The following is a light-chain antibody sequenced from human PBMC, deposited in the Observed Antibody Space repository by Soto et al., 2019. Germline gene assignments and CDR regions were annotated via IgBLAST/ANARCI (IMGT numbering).Light chain of an antibody. CDR2: GSS. CDR1: QSVSNNH. V-gene: IGKV3-20*01. CDR3: HQYGSSPPYT. J-gene: IGKJ2*01. Sequence: EIVLTQSPGTLSLSPGERATLSCRASQSVSNNHIAWYQQKPGQAPRLLIFGSSDRATGIPDRFSGSGSGTDFTLTISRLEPEDFAVYYCHQYGSSPPYTFGQGTNLEI.